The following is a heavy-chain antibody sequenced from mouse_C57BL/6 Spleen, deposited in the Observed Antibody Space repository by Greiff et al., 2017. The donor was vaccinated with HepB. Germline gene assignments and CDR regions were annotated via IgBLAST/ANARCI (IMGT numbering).Heavy chain of an antibody. Sequence: VQLQQSGAELVKPGASVKLSCKASGYTFTEYTIHWVKQRSGQGLEWIGWFYPGSGSIKYNEKFKDKATLTADKSSSTVYMERSRLASEDSAVDFCASHEEGLYYLDYWGQGTTLTDSS. V-gene: IGHV1-62-2*01. CDR1: GYTFTEYT. CDR3: ASHEEGLYYLDY. J-gene: IGHJ2*01. CDR2: FYPGSGSI.